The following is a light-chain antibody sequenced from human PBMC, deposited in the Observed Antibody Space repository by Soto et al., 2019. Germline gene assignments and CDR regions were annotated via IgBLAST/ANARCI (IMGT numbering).Light chain of an antibody. CDR2: ANT. CDR1: SSNIGGDFD. J-gene: IGLJ2*01. CDR3: QSYDSSLSGVI. Sequence: QSVLTQPPSASGAPGQRVAISCTGSSSNIGGDFDVHWYQQLPGTAPKLLIYANTNRPSGVPDRFSGAKSGTSASLAITGLQAEDDADYYCQSYDSSLSGVIFGGGTKLTVL. V-gene: IGLV1-40*01.